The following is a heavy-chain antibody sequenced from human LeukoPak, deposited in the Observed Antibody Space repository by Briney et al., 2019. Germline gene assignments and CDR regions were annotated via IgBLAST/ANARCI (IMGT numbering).Heavy chain of an antibody. D-gene: IGHD4-17*01. V-gene: IGHV4-4*07. CDR2: IYSTGSA. Sequence: SETLSLTCTISAGSISSYYWTWIRQPAGKGLEWIGHIYSTGSAGYNPSLNSRVTMSLDTSKNQFSLKLTSVTAADTAVYYCARAIYGDFYFDYWGQGTLATVSS. CDR3: ARAIYGDFYFDY. J-gene: IGHJ4*02. CDR1: AGSISSYY.